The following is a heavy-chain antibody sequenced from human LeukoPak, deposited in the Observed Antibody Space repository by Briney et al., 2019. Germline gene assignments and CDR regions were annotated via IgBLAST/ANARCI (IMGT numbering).Heavy chain of an antibody. D-gene: IGHD2-2*01. CDR3: ARDYCSSTSCLFDY. CDR1: GYTFTGYH. Sequence: ASVKVSCKASGYTFTGYHMHWVRQAPGQGLESMGRINPNSGDTNYAQKFQGRVTMTRDTSISTAYMELSRLRSDDTAVYYCARDYCSSTSCLFDYWGQGTLVTVSS. V-gene: IGHV1-2*06. J-gene: IGHJ4*02. CDR2: INPNSGDT.